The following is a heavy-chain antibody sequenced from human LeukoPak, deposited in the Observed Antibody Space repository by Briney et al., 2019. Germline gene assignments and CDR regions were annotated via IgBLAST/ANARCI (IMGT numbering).Heavy chain of an antibody. CDR3: AKFRRLGYCSSTSCSAFDY. CDR1: GGSISSYY. J-gene: IGHJ4*02. CDR2: IYYSGST. V-gene: IGHV4-59*12. Sequence: SETLSLTCTVSGGSISSYYWSWIRQPPGKGLEWLGYIYYSGSTYYNPSLKSRVTISVDTSKNQFSLKLSSVTAADTAVYYCAKFRRLGYCSSTSCSAFDYWGQGTLVTVSS. D-gene: IGHD2-2*01.